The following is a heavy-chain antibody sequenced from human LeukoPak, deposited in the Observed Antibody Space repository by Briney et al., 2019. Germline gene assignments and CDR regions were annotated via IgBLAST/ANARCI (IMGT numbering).Heavy chain of an antibody. Sequence: ASVKVSCKASGYTFTGYYMHWVRQAPGQGLEWMGWINPNSGGTNYAQKFQGRVTMTRNNSISTAYMELSSLRSEDTAVYYCARYSSSWYNWFDPWGQGTLVTVSS. CDR1: GYTFTGYY. CDR3: ARYSSSWYNWFDP. D-gene: IGHD6-13*01. V-gene: IGHV1-2*02. CDR2: INPNSGGT. J-gene: IGHJ5*02.